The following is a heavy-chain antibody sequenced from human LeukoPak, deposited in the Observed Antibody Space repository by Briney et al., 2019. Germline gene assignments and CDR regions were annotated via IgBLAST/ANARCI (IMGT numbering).Heavy chain of an antibody. V-gene: IGHV4-61*01. J-gene: IGHJ3*02. CDR3: ARDSGRYVWGSYRLMMIDAFDI. Sequence: SETLSLTCTVSGGSISSSSYYWSWIRQPPGKGLEWIGYIYYSGSTNYNPSLKSRVTISVDTSKNQFSLKLSSVTAADTAVYYCARDSGRYVWGSYRLMMIDAFDIWGQGTMVTVSS. CDR2: IYYSGST. D-gene: IGHD3-16*02. CDR1: GGSISSSSYY.